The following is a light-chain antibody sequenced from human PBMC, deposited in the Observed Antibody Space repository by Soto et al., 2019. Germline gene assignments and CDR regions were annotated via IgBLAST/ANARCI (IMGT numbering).Light chain of an antibody. CDR2: AAS. CDR1: QSIYTY. V-gene: IGKV1-39*01. Sequence: DIQMTHSPSSLSGSVRARVTITFRASQSIYTYLNWYQQRPGEAPKVLIYAASTLQDGIPSRFSGSGSGTDFTLTIRGLQPEDFATYYCQQGYSTITFGQGTRLENK. CDR3: QQGYSTIT. J-gene: IGKJ5*01.